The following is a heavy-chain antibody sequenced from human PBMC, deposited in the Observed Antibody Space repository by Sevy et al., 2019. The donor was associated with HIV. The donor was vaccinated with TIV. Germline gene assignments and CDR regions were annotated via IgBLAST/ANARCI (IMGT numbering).Heavy chain of an antibody. D-gene: IGHD6-13*01. CDR2: INPKSGDT. CDR3: AGGTSSSRPGFYQYYYGMDV. Sequence: ASVKVSCKASGYTFTGYYMHWVRQAPGQGLEWMGRINPKSGDTKYAQKFQGGVTRTRDTSISTAYMELSSLKSDDTAEYYCAGGTSSSRPGFYQYYYGMDVWGQGTTVTVSS. J-gene: IGHJ6*02. V-gene: IGHV1-2*06. CDR1: GYTFTGYY.